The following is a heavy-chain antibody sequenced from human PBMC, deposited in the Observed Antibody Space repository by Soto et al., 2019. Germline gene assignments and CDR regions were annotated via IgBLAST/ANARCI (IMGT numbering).Heavy chain of an antibody. Sequence: ASETLSLTCTVSGDSVTTGSYYWSWNRQPPGKTLEWIGYIYYSGSTNYNPSLKSRATIYTDTSGRHFSLNLTSVTADDTAVYFCAKRDYAFDSWGQGTLVTVSS. D-gene: IGHD4-17*01. CDR2: IYYSGST. J-gene: IGHJ4*02. CDR1: GDSVTTGSYY. V-gene: IGHV4-61*01. CDR3: AKRDYAFDS.